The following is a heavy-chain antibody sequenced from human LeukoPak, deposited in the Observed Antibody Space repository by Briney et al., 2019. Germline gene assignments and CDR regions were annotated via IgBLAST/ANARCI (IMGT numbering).Heavy chain of an antibody. J-gene: IGHJ4*02. Sequence: GGSLRLSCAASGFTVSSNYMSWVRQAPGKGLEWVSVIYSGGSTYYADSVKGRFTISRDNSKNALYLQMNSLRAEDTAVYYCARAQRYYYDSSGYYPDYWGRGTLVAVSS. CDR1: GFTVSSNY. CDR2: IYSGGST. D-gene: IGHD3-22*01. V-gene: IGHV3-66*02. CDR3: ARAQRYYYDSSGYYPDY.